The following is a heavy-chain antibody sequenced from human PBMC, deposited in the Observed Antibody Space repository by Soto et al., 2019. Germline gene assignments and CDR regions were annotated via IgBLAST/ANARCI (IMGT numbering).Heavy chain of an antibody. D-gene: IGHD3-9*01. CDR1: GYTFTGYY. Sequence: ASVKVSCKASGYTFTGYYMHWVRQAPGQGLERMGWINPNSGGTNYAQKFQGWVTMTRDTSISTAYMELSRLRSDDTAVYYCARDHNDILTGFHYYYYYGMDVWGQGTTVTVSS. J-gene: IGHJ6*02. CDR2: INPNSGGT. V-gene: IGHV1-2*04. CDR3: ARDHNDILTGFHYYYYYGMDV.